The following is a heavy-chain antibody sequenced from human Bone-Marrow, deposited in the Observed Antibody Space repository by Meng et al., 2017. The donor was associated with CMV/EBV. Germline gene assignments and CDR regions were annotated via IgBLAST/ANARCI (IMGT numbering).Heavy chain of an antibody. V-gene: IGHV1-69*01. CDR3: AREGYCSSTSCFDWFDP. CDR1: GGTFSSYA. Sequence: QVQLVQSGAEVTKPGSSVKVSGTASGGTFSSYAISWVRQAPGQGLEWMGGIIPIFGTANYAQKFQGRVTITADESTSTAYMELSSLRSEDTAVYYCAREGYCSSTSCFDWFDPWGQGTLVTVSS. CDR2: IIPIFGTA. J-gene: IGHJ5*02. D-gene: IGHD2-2*01.